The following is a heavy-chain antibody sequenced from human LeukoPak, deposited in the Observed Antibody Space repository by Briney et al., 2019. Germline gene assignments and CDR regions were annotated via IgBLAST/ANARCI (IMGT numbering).Heavy chain of an antibody. CDR1: GGSISSGGYY. J-gene: IGHJ6*02. CDR2: IYYSGST. CDR3: ARAYPPASAYYYYGMVV. D-gene: IGHD2-2*02. Sequence: SETLSLTCTVSGGSISSGGYYWSWIRQHPGKGLEWIGYIYYSGSTYYNPSLKSRVTISVDTSKNQFSLKLSSVTAADTAVYYCARAYPPASAYYYYGMVVWGQGTTVTVSS. V-gene: IGHV4-31*03.